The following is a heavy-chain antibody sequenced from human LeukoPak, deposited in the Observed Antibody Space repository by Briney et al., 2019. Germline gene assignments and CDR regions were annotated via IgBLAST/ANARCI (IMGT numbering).Heavy chain of an antibody. CDR3: ARERSTARRVGYYYYMDV. CDR2: IDHSGST. CDR1: GGSFRGYY. Sequence: SETLSLTCAVYGGSFRGYYWSWIRQPPGKGLEWIGEIDHSGSTNYNPSLKSRVTISVDTSKNQFSLKLSSVTAADTAVYYCARERSTARRVGYYYYMDVWGKGTTVTVSS. V-gene: IGHV4-34*01. J-gene: IGHJ6*03. D-gene: IGHD6-6*01.